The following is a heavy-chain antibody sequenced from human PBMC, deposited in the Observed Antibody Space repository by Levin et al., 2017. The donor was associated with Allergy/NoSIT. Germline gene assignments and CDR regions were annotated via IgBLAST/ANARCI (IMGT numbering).Heavy chain of an antibody. CDR3: AREHCSSTSCSDAFDI. D-gene: IGHD2-2*01. Sequence: PGGSLRLSCAASGFTFSSYGMHWVRQAPGKGLEWVAVIWYDGSNKYYADSVKGRFTISRDNSKNTLYLQMNSLRAEDTAVYYCAREHCSSTSCSDAFDIWGQGTMVTVSS. CDR1: GFTFSSYG. J-gene: IGHJ3*02. CDR2: IWYDGSNK. V-gene: IGHV3-33*01.